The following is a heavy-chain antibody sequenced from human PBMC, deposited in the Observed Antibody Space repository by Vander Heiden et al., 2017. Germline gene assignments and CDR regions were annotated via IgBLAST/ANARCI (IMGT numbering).Heavy chain of an antibody. V-gene: IGHV3-53*01. CDR3: AGGYSRIGLLY. Sequence: EVQLAEAGGGLIQPGGSLRRSCPASGSSVRSNYMTWVRQAPGKGREWVSVIYSGGSNYYADSVKGRFTISRDNSKNTLYLQMNSLRAEDTAVYYCAGGYSRIGLLYWGQGTLVTVSS. CDR2: IYSGGSN. J-gene: IGHJ4*02. CDR1: GSSVRSNY. D-gene: IGHD6-13*01.